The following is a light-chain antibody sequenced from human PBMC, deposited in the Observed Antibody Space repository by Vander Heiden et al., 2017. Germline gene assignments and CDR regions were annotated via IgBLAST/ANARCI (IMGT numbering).Light chain of an antibody. V-gene: IGLV2-14*01. J-gene: IGLJ2*01. Sequence: QFALTQPASVSGSPGQSITTSRNGTSSDVGGDNYVSWYQQHPGKAPKLMIYEVSNRPSGVSNRFSGSKSGNTASLTISGLQAEDEADYYCSSYTSSAHVVFGGGTKLTVL. CDR2: EVS. CDR1: SSDVGGDNY. CDR3: SSYTSSAHVV.